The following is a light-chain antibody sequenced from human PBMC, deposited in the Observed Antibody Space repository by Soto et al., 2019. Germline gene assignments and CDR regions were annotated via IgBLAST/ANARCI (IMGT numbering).Light chain of an antibody. Sequence: QSALTQPASVSGSPGQSITISCTGTSSDIGGYSYVSWYQQYSGKAPKLIIYEVSNRPSGVSNRFSGSKSGNTASLTISGLQAEDEADYSCSSYSGTSTPVVFGGGTKVTVL. CDR1: SSDIGGYSY. CDR3: SSYSGTSTPVV. V-gene: IGLV2-14*01. J-gene: IGLJ2*01. CDR2: EVS.